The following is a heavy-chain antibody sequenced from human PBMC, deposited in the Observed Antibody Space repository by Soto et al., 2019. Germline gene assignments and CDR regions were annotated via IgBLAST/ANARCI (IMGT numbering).Heavy chain of an antibody. V-gene: IGHV3-13*01. CDR1: GFTFSSYD. CDR3: ARAGIDGARHYYYYYMDV. D-gene: IGHD3-10*01. Sequence: GGSLRLSCAASGFTFSSYDMHWVRQATGKGLEWVSAIGTAGDTYYPGSVKGRFTISRENAKNSLYLQMNSLRAGDTAVYYCARAGIDGARHYYYYYMDVWGKGTTVTVSS. CDR2: IGTAGDT. J-gene: IGHJ6*03.